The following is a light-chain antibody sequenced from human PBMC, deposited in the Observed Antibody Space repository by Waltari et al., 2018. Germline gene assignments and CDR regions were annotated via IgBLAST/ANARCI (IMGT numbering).Light chain of an antibody. Sequence: VTISCTGTSSDVGGYHYVSWYQQHPGKAPKLMIYEVSKRPSGVPDRFSGSKSGNTASLTVSGLQAEDEADYYCSSYAGSNNLVFGGGTKLTVL. CDR1: SSDVGGYHY. V-gene: IGLV2-8*01. J-gene: IGLJ2*01. CDR3: SSYAGSNNLV. CDR2: EVS.